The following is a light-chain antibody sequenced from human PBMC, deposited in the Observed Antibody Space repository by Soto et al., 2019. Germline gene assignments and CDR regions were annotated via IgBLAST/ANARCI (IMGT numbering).Light chain of an antibody. CDR3: QQYNNGPQT. J-gene: IGKJ1*01. CDR1: QSVSSN. V-gene: IGKV3-15*01. Sequence: EVVMTQSPATLSVSLGERATFSCRAGQSVSSNLAWYQQKPGQVPRLLIYDASTRATAIPARFSGSGSGTEFTLTISSLQSEDFAVYYCQQYNNGPQTFGQGTKVDIK. CDR2: DAS.